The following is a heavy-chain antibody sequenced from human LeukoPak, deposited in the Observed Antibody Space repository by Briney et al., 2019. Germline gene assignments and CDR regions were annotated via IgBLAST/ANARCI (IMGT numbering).Heavy chain of an antibody. Sequence: SETLSLTCTVSGGSISSYYWSWIRQPPGKGLEWIGYIYYSGSTNYNPSLKSRVTISVDTSKNQFSLKLSSVTAADTAVYYCARGRYYYYGMDVWGQGTTVTVSS. CDR2: IYYSGST. CDR1: GGSISSYY. CDR3: ARGRYYYYGMDV. V-gene: IGHV4-59*12. J-gene: IGHJ6*02.